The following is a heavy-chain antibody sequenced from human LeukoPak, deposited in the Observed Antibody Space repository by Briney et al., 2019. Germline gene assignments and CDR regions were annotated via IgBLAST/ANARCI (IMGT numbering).Heavy chain of an antibody. D-gene: IGHD3-10*01. CDR1: GYTFTKYD. J-gene: IGHJ4*02. V-gene: IGHV1-18*01. CDR3: ARDYDSWSWYFDF. Sequence: ASVKVSCKASGYTFTKYDFSWVRQAPGQGLEWMGWISGYNGNTNNAQKLQAKVPITMDTSTSTAYMELRSLRSDDTAVYYCARDYDSWSWYFDFWGQGTLVTVSS. CDR2: ISGYNGNT.